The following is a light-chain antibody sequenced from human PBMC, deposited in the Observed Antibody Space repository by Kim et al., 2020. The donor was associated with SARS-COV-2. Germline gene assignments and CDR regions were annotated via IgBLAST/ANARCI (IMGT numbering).Light chain of an antibody. Sequence: SPGERVTHSCRASQSVGSSLARYHQSPGQAPMRVIHGASTRATGTPARFSGSGSGTDFTLTISSLQSEDLGFYYCQQYSNWPPWTFGQGTKVEIK. J-gene: IGKJ1*01. CDR2: GAS. V-gene: IGKV3-15*01. CDR3: QQYSNWPPWT. CDR1: QSVGSS.